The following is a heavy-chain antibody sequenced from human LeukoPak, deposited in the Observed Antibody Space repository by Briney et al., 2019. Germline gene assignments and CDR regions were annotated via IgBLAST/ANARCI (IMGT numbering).Heavy chain of an antibody. CDR1: GGSFSGYY. V-gene: IGHV4-34*01. J-gene: IGHJ5*02. CDR2: INHSGST. D-gene: IGHD2-15*01. CDR3: ARGGEYCSGGSCWTNWFDP. Sequence: SETLSLTCAVYGGSFSGYYWSWIRQPPGKGLEWIGEINHSGSTNYNPSLKSRVTISVDTSKNQFSLKLSSVTAADTAVYYCARGGEYCSGGSCWTNWFDPWGQGTLVTVSS.